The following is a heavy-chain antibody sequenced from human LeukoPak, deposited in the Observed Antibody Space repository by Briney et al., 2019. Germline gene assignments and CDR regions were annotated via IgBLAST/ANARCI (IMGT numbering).Heavy chain of an antibody. CDR2: ISYDGSNK. CDR3: AREHSSSWYDAFDI. CDR1: GFTFDGYA. V-gene: IGHV3-30-3*01. D-gene: IGHD6-13*01. J-gene: IGHJ3*02. Sequence: GGSLRLSCAASGFTFDGYAMHWVRQAPGKGLEWAAVISYDGSNKYYADSVKGRFTISRDNSKNTLYLQMNSLRADDTAVFYCAREHSSSWYDAFDIWGQGTMDTVSS.